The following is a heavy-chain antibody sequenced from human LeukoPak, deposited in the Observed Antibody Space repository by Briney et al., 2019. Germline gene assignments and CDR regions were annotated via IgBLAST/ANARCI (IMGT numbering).Heavy chain of an antibody. J-gene: IGHJ6*03. Sequence: ASVKVSCKASGYTFSDYGISWVRQAPGQGLEWMGWVSAYNGNTNYVQKLQGRVTMTTDTSTSTAYMELRSLRSDDTAVYYCARGIAVTGKGYYYYYMDVWGKGTTVTVSS. CDR3: ARGIAVTGKGYYYYYMDV. V-gene: IGHV1-18*01. D-gene: IGHD6-19*01. CDR2: VSAYNGNT. CDR1: GYTFSDYG.